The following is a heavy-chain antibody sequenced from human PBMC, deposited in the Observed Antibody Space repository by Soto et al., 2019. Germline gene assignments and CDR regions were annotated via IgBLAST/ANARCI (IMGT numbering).Heavy chain of an antibody. V-gene: IGHV4-34*01. D-gene: IGHD2-2*01. J-gene: IGHJ5*02. CDR2: INHRGST. CDR3: ARDGFCTSTTCRVGNWFDP. CDR1: GGSFSGYY. Sequence: QVQLQQWGAGLLKPSETLSLTCVVYGGSFSGYYWSWIRQSPGKGLEWIGGINHRGSTNYNPSLESRVTISVDTSKNKVSLKMPSVTAADTAMYYCARDGFCTSTTCRVGNWFDPWGQGTLVTVSS.